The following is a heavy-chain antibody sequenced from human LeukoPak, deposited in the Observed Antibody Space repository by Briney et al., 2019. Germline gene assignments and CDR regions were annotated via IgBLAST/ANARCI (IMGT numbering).Heavy chain of an antibody. J-gene: IGHJ4*02. D-gene: IGHD3-22*01. CDR3: ARDRTNYDSSGYDY. Sequence: GGSLRLSCAASGFTFTSYWLSRVRQAPGKGLEWVANIRQDGREKSYADSVKGRFTISRDNAKNSLYLQMNSLRDEDTAVYYCARDRTNYDSSGYDYWGQGTLVTVSS. CDR2: IRQDGREK. V-gene: IGHV3-7*01. CDR1: GFTFTSYW.